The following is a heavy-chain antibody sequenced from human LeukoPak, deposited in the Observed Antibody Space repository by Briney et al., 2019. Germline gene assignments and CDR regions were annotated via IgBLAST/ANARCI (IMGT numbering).Heavy chain of an antibody. CDR1: GFTFSSYE. Sequence: GGSLRLSYAASGFTFSSYEMNWVRQAPGKGLEWVSYISSSGSTIYYADSVKGRFTISRDNAKNSLYLQMNSLRAEDTAVYYCAELGITMVGGVWGKGTTVTISS. D-gene: IGHD3-10*02. J-gene: IGHJ6*04. CDR2: ISSSGSTI. V-gene: IGHV3-48*03. CDR3: AELGITMVGGV.